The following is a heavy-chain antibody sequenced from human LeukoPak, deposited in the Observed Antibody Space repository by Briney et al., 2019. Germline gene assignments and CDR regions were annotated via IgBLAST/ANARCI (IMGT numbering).Heavy chain of an antibody. Sequence: SETLSLTCTVSGGSIRSGGYYWSWIRQQPGKGLEWIGYIYYSGSTYYNPSLKSRVTVSVDTSKNQFSLKLSSVTAADTAVYYCARLSYDFLRFDPWGQGTLVTVSS. CDR3: ARLSYDFLRFDP. D-gene: IGHD3-9*01. CDR1: GGSIRSGGYY. J-gene: IGHJ5*02. CDR2: IYYSGST. V-gene: IGHV4-31*03.